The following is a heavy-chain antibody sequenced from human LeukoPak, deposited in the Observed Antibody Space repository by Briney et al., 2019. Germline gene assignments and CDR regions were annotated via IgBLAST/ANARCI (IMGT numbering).Heavy chain of an antibody. Sequence: ASVKVSCKASGYTFTSYYMHWVRQAPGQGLEWMGWIYPNSGGTNYAQKLQGRVTMTTDTSTSTAYMELRSLRSDDTAVYYCSRLYSSLSSSGWTIDYWGQGTLVTVSS. V-gene: IGHV1-2*02. CDR3: SRLYSSLSSSGWTIDY. CDR1: GYTFTSYY. D-gene: IGHD6-19*01. J-gene: IGHJ4*02. CDR2: IYPNSGGT.